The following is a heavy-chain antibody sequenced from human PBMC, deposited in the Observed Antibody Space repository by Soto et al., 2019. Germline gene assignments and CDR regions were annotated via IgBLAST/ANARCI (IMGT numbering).Heavy chain of an antibody. CDR2: IFPLLAMV. D-gene: IGHD6-13*01. CDR1: GGDLTNSG. J-gene: IGHJ4*02. Sequence: QVHLVQSGAEMKKPGSSVKVSCKVSGGDLTNSGISWVRQAPGQGLEWMGGIFPLLAMVDYSQKFQGRVTITADEYTNTAYMDLGSLRSEDTAVYYCAKEDAAGFKSWGQGTLVIVSS. CDR3: AKEDAAGFKS. V-gene: IGHV1-69*04.